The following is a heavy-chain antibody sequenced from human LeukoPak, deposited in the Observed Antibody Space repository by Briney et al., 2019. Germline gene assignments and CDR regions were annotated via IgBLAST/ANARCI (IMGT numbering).Heavy chain of an antibody. V-gene: IGHV4-34*01. Sequence: PSETLSLTCAVYGGSFSGYYWSWIRQPPGKGLEWIGEINHSGSTNYNPSLKSRVTISVDTSKNQFSLKLSSVTAADTAVYYCAKTREWLILYYYYMDVWGKGTTVTVSS. J-gene: IGHJ6*03. CDR3: AKTREWLILYYYYMDV. CDR1: GGSFSGYY. D-gene: IGHD3-3*01. CDR2: INHSGST.